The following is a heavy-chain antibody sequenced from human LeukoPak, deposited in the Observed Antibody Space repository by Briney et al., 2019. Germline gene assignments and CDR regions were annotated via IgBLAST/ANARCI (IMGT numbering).Heavy chain of an antibody. CDR1: GGSISSSSYY. V-gene: IGHV4-39*07. Sequence: SETLSLTCTVSGGSISSSSYYWGWIRQPPGKGLEWIGSIYYSGTAYYNPSLKSRVTISVDKSKNQFSVKLTSVTAADTAVYYCARDLYCSGGSCLDYWGQGTLVTVSS. J-gene: IGHJ4*02. D-gene: IGHD2-15*01. CDR3: ARDLYCSGGSCLDY. CDR2: IYYSGTA.